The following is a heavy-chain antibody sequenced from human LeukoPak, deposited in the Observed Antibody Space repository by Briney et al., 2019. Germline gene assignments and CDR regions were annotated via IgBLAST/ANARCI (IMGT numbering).Heavy chain of an antibody. CDR3: ARYDSDSGDFDY. CDR2: IYYSGST. CDR1: DDSITMYY. Sequence: SETLSLTCSVSDDSITMYYWTWIRQPPGKGLEGIGYIYYSGSTNYNPSLKSRVIISVDTPKNQFSLKLSSVTAADTAVYYCARYDSDSGDFDYWGQGTLVTVSS. V-gene: IGHV4-59*01. D-gene: IGHD3-22*01. J-gene: IGHJ4*02.